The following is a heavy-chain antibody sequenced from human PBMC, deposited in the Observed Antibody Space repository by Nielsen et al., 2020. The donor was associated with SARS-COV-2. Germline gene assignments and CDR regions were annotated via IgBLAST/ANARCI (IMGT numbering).Heavy chain of an antibody. J-gene: IGHJ4*02. CDR2: IYYSGST. Sequence: SETLSLTCTVSGGSISSGGYYWSWIRQHPGKGLEWIGYIYYSGSTYYNPSLKSRVTISVDTSTNQVSLKLSSVTAADTAVYYCARISFREDDDYGVLRYFFDSWGQGTLVTVSS. V-gene: IGHV4-31*03. D-gene: IGHD4-17*01. CDR3: ARISFREDDDYGVLRYFFDS. CDR1: GGSISSGGYY.